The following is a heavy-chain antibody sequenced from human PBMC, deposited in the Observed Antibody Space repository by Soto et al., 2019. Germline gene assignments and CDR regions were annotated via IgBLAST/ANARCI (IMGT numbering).Heavy chain of an antibody. CDR3: ARTMGIAVAETTLDY. CDR2: IWYDGSNK. J-gene: IGHJ4*02. V-gene: IGHV3-33*01. Sequence: GGSLRLSCAASGFTFSSYGMHWVRQAPGKGLEWVAVIWYDGSNKYYADSVKGRFTISRDNSKNTLYLQMNSLRAEDTAVYYCARTMGIAVAETTLDYWGQGTLVTVSS. CDR1: GFTFSSYG. D-gene: IGHD6-19*01.